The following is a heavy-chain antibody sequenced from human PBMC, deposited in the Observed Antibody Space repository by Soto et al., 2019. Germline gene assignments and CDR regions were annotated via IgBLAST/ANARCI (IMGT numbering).Heavy chain of an antibody. CDR3: ASPAATVIFYSGMDV. CDR1: ELVFGANA. V-gene: IGHV3-30-3*01. D-gene: IGHD4-17*01. Sequence: SCAESELVFGANAMVLVRQAPGKGLEWVAIISFDGSNEHYADSVQGRFTISRDNSENTLYLQMNSLRADDTAVYYCASPAATVIFYSGMDVWSQGTTATVSS. CDR2: ISFDGSNE. J-gene: IGHJ6*02.